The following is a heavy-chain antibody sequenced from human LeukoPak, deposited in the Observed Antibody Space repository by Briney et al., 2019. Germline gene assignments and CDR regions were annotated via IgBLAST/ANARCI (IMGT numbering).Heavy chain of an antibody. Sequence: PSETLSLTCTVSGGSISSGSYYWSWIRQPAGKGLEWIGRIYTSGSTNCNPSLKSRVTISVDTSKNQFSLKLSSVTAADTAVYYCARSLWYSDAFDIWGQGTMVTVSS. D-gene: IGHD6-13*01. CDR3: ARSLWYSDAFDI. CDR1: GGSISSGSYY. V-gene: IGHV4-61*02. CDR2: IYTSGST. J-gene: IGHJ3*02.